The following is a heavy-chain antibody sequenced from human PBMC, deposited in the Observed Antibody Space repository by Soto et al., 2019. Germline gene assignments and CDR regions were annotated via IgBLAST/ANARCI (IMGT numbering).Heavy chain of an antibody. J-gene: IGHJ6*02. CDR2: IIPILGIA. CDR3: ARDTRIAAAGTTWDYYYGMDV. Sequence: QVQLVQSGAAVKKPGSSVKVSCKASGGTFSSYTISWVRQAPGQGLEWMGRIIPILGIANYAQKFQGRVTITAAKSTSTAYMERSSLRAEDTAVYYCARDTRIAAAGTTWDYYYGMDVWGQGTTVTVSS. V-gene: IGHV1-69*08. D-gene: IGHD6-13*01. CDR1: GGTFSSYT.